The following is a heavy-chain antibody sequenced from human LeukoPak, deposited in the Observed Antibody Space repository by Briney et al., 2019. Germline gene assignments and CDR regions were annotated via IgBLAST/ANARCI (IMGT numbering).Heavy chain of an antibody. V-gene: IGHV3-23*01. CDR2: ISGSGGST. CDR3: AKASPFGIAAAAYFDY. CDR1: GFTFSSYA. D-gene: IGHD6-13*01. J-gene: IGHJ4*02. Sequence: GGSLRLSCAASGFTFSSYAMNWVRQAPGKGLEWVSAISGSGGSTYYADSVKGRFTISRDNSKSTLYLQMNSLRAEDTAVYYCAKASPFGIAAAAYFDYWGQGTLVTVSS.